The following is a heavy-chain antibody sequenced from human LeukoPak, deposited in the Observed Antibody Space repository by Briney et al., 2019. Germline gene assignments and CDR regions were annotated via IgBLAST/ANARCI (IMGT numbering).Heavy chain of an antibody. J-gene: IGHJ4*02. CDR2: IIPIFGTA. V-gene: IGHV1-69*05. Sequence: SVKVSCKASGGTFSSYAISRVRQAPGQGLEWMGGIIPIFGTANYAQKFQGRVTITTDEPTSTAYMELSSLRSEDTAVYYCARDSYDSSGYSDYWGQGTLVTVSS. CDR1: GGTFSSYA. CDR3: ARDSYDSSGYSDY. D-gene: IGHD3-22*01.